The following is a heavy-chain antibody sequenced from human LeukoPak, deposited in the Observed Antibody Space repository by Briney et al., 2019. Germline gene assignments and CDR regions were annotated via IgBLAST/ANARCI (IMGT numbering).Heavy chain of an antibody. D-gene: IGHD6-19*01. J-gene: IGHJ6*02. CDR3: ARDPRASQWLAYYYYGMDV. CDR1: GFTFSSYG. CDR2: IWYDGSNK. Sequence: GGSLRLSCAASGFTFSSYGMHWVRQAPGKGLEWVADIWYDGSNKYYADSVKGRFTISRDNSKNTLYLQMNSLRAEDTAVYYCARDPRASQWLAYYYYGMDVWGQGTTVTVSS. V-gene: IGHV3-33*08.